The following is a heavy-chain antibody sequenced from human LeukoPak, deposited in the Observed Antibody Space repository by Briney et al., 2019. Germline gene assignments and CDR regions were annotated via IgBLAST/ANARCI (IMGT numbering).Heavy chain of an antibody. CDR1: GYTLTELS. CDR2: FDPEDGET. Sequence: ASVKVSCKVSGYTLTELSMHWVRQAPGKGLECMGGFDPEDGETIYAQKFQGRVTMTEDTSTDTAYMELSSLRSEDTAVYYCATDGYGSGSYYFRWFDPWGQGTLVTVSS. D-gene: IGHD3-10*01. CDR3: ATDGYGSGSYYFRWFDP. J-gene: IGHJ5*02. V-gene: IGHV1-24*01.